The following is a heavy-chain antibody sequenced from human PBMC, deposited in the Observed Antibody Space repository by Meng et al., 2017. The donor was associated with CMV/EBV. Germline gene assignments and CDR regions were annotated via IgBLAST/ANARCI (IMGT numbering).Heavy chain of an antibody. V-gene: IGHV3-23*01. J-gene: IGHJ4*02. CDR3: AKDPTYYYDSRYFDY. D-gene: IGHD3-22*01. CDR2: ISGSGGST. Sequence: GGSLRLSCAASGFTFSSYAMSWVRQAPGKGLEWVSAISGSGGSTYYADSVKDRFTISRDNSKNTLYLQMNSLRAEDTAVYYCAKDPTYYYDSRYFDYWGQGTLVTVSS. CDR1: GFTFSSYA.